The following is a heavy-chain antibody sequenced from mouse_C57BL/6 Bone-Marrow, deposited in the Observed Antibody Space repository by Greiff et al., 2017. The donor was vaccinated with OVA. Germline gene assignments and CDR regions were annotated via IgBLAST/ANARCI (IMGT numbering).Heavy chain of an antibody. V-gene: IGHV1-64*01. Sequence: QVQLQQPGAELVKPGASVKLSCKASGYTFTSYWMHWVKQRPGQGLEWIGMIHPNSGSTNYNEKFKSKATLTVDKSSSPAYMQLSSLTSEDSAFYCCAKDGYPAWFCCWGQGALVS. D-gene: IGHD2-3*01. J-gene: IGHJ3*01. CDR1: GYTFTSYW. CDR2: IHPNSGST. CDR3: AKDGYPAWFCC.